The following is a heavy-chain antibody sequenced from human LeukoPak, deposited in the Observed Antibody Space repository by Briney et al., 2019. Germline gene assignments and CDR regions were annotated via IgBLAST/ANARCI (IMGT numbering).Heavy chain of an antibody. D-gene: IGHD2-15*01. J-gene: IGHJ4*02. CDR2: FDPEDGET. CDR3: ATDQGVAATLDY. Sequence: ASVKVSYKVSGYTLTELSMHWVRQAPGKGLEWMGGFDPEDGETIYAQKFQGRVTMTEDTSTDTAYMELSSLRSEDTAVYYCATDQGVAATLDYWGQGTLVTVSS. CDR1: GYTLTELS. V-gene: IGHV1-24*01.